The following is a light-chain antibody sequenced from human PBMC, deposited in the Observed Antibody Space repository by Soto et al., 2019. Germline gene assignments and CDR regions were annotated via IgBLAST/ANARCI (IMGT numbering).Light chain of an antibody. CDR3: QQYNTWSPLT. CDR1: QSVSNN. J-gene: IGKJ4*01. CDR2: GAS. V-gene: IGKV3-15*01. Sequence: EIVMTQSPATLSVSPGERATLSCRASQSVSNNLACYQQKPGQAPRLLIYGASTRATGIPARCSGSGSGTEVTLTISSRQSEDVAVYYCQQYNTWSPLTFGGGTKVETK.